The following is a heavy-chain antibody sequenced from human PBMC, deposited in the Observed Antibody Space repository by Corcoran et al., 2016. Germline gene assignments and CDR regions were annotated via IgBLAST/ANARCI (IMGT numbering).Heavy chain of an antibody. Sequence: EVQLVESGGGLEQPGRSLRLSCTASGFTFGDYAMNWFRQALGKGLEWVGFIRSKTYGGTPEYAASVKGRFTISRDDSKSIAYLQMNSLKAEDTAVYYCTRTRRPCTDTSCAHLDYWGQGTLVTVSS. CDR1: GFTFGDYA. CDR3: TRTRRPCTDTSCAHLDY. V-gene: IGHV3-49*03. CDR2: IRSKTYGGTP. D-gene: IGHD2-2*01. J-gene: IGHJ4*02.